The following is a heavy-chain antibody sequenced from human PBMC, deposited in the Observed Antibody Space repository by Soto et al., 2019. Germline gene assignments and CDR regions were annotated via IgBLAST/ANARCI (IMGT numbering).Heavy chain of an antibody. V-gene: IGHV1-69*04. CDR2: IIPILGIA. CDR3: AREGESGYDYYYYYYMDF. CDR1: GGTFSSYT. D-gene: IGHD5-12*01. Sequence: SVKVSCKASGGTFSSYTVSWVRQAPGQGLEWMGRIIPILGIANYAQKFQGRVTITADKSTSTAYMELSSLRSEDTAVYYCAREGESGYDYYYYYYMDFWGKGTTVTVSS. J-gene: IGHJ6*03.